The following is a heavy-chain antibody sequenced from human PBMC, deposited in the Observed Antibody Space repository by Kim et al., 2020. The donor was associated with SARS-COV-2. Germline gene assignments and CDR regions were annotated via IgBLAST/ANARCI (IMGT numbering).Heavy chain of an antibody. CDR3: AKEPVAHRRIAVAVCFDY. Sequence: GALRLSCAASGFTFSSYAMSWVRQAPGKGLEWVSAISGSGGSTYYADSVKGRFTISRDNSKNTLYLQMNSLRAEDTAVYYCAKEPVAHRRIAVAVCFDYWGQGTLVTVSS. J-gene: IGHJ4*02. V-gene: IGHV3-23*01. CDR2: ISGSGGST. CDR1: GFTFSSYA. D-gene: IGHD6-19*01.